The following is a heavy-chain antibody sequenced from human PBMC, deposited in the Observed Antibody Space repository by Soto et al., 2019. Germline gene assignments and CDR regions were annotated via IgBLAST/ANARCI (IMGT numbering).Heavy chain of an antibody. CDR2: ISYDGSNK. CDR3: ARGGNMVRGVTERPIKGDYYYGMDV. J-gene: IGHJ6*02. V-gene: IGHV3-30-3*01. Sequence: GGSLRLSCAASGFTFSSYAMHWVRQAPGKGLEWVAVISYDGSNKYYADSVKGRFTISRDNSKNTLYLQMNSLRAEDTAVYYCARGGNMVRGVTERPIKGDYYYGMDVWGQGTTVTVSS. CDR1: GFTFSSYA. D-gene: IGHD3-10*01.